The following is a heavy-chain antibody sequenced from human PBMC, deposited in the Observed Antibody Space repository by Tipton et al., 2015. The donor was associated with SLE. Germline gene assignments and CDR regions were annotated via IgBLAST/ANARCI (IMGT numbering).Heavy chain of an antibody. CDR1: GGSIRNYF. V-gene: IGHV4-59*01. CDR2: VYDSGTT. Sequence: TLSLTCTVSGGSIRNYFWHWIRQSPGKGLEWIGYVYDSGTTKYNPSLKSRLTISVDTSKSHFSLKLTSVTAADTAIYYCARGSRWFDDFWSGYPLGNWFDPWGQGTQVTVSS. J-gene: IGHJ5*02. D-gene: IGHD3-3*01. CDR3: ARGSRWFDDFWSGYPLGNWFDP.